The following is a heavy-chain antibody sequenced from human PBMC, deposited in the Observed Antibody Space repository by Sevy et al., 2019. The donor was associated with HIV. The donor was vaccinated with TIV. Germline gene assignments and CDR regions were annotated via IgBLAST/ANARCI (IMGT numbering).Heavy chain of an antibody. CDR2: INDDGSST. D-gene: IGHD6-13*01. CDR1: GFMSRSYW. V-gene: IGHV3-74*01. CDR3: AREDSSSWSFDY. Sequence: GGSLRLSCAASGFMSRSYWMHWVRQAPGKGLVWVSRINDDGSSTRYADSVKGRFSISRDNAKNTLYLQMNSLRDEDTAVYFCAREDSSSWSFDYWGQGTLVTVSS. J-gene: IGHJ4*02.